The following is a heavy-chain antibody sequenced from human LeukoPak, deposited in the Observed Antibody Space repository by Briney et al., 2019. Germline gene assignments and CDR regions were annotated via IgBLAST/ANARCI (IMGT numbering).Heavy chain of an antibody. CDR3: TRQGVSSGWHYYYYMDV. V-gene: IGHV3-49*04. CDR1: GFTLSSYA. J-gene: IGHJ6*03. CDR2: IRSKAYGGTT. Sequence: GGSLRLSCAASGFTLSSYAMSWARQAPGKGLEWVGFIRSKAYGGTTEYAASVKGRLTISRDDSKSIAYLQMNSLKTEDTAVYYCTRQGVSSGWHYYYYMDVWGKGTTVTVSS. D-gene: IGHD6-19*01.